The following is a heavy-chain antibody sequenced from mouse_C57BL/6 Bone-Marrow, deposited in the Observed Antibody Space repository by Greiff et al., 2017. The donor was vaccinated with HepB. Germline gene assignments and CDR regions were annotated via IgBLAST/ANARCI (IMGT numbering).Heavy chain of an antibody. J-gene: IGHJ3*01. Sequence: EVQLQQSGPELVKPGASVKISCKASGYTFTDYYMNWVKQSHGKSLEWIGDINPNNGGTSYNQKFKGKATLTVDKSSSTAYMELRSLTSEDSAVYYCAVYDGYLWGQGLWSLSLQ. CDR2: INPNNGGT. CDR1: GYTFTDYY. D-gene: IGHD2-3*01. CDR3: AVYDGYL. V-gene: IGHV1-26*01.